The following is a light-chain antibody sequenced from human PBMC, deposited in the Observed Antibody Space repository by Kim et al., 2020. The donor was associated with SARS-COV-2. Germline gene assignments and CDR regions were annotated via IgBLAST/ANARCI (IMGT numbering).Light chain of an antibody. CDR3: QQYHVYPWT. V-gene: IGKV1-16*01. CDR2: AAS. J-gene: IGKJ1*01. CDR1: QGISDY. Sequence: SASVGDRVTITCRASQGISDYLAWIQQKPGKAPTSLIFAASILQDGVPSRFSGSASGTEFTLTINSLQPEDFATYYCQQYHVYPWTFGQGTRVEI.